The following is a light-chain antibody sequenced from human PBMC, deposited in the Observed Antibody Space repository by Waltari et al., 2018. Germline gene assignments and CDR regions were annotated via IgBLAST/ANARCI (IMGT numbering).Light chain of an antibody. CDR1: QSVGRH. Sequence: EIVLTQSPATLSLSPGERATVSCRASQSVGRHLAWYQQKPGQAPRLLIYDASDRAADTPARFIGSGSGTDFTLTISSLEPEDFVVYYCQQRSTWPSVTFGGGTKVEIK. CDR2: DAS. V-gene: IGKV3-11*01. J-gene: IGKJ4*01. CDR3: QQRSTWPSVT.